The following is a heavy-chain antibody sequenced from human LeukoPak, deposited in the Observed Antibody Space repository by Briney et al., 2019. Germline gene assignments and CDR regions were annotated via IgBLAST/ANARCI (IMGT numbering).Heavy chain of an antibody. D-gene: IGHD1-26*01. CDR1: GFTFSSYS. Sequence: SGGSLRLSCAASGFTFSSYSMNWVRQAPGKGLEWVSSISSSSDYIYYADSLKGRFTISRDNAKNSLYLQMNSLRAEDAAVYYCAREEGGPGLYGFDIWGQGTMVTVSS. CDR3: AREEGGPGLYGFDI. J-gene: IGHJ3*02. V-gene: IGHV3-21*01. CDR2: ISSSSDYI.